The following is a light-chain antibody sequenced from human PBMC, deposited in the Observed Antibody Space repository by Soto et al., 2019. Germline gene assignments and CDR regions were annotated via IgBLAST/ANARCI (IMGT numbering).Light chain of an antibody. V-gene: IGKV3D-15*01. CDR1: KSVSSY. J-gene: IGKJ5*01. CDR3: QQYNNWPPLT. Sequence: EIVLTHSPGTLSLSPGESATLSFSSSKSVSSYLAWYQQKSGQAPRLLISAASTRASGIPDRFSGSGSGTEFTLTISSLQSEDFAVYYCQQYNNWPPLTFGQGTRLEIK. CDR2: AAS.